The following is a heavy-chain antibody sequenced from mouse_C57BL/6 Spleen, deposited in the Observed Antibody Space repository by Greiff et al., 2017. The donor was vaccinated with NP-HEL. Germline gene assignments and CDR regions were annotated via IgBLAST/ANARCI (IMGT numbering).Heavy chain of an antibody. J-gene: IGHJ4*01. Sequence: QVQLQQPGAELVMPGASVKLSCKASGYTFTSYWMHWVKQRPGQGLEWIGEIDPSDSYTNYNQKFKGKSTLTVDKSSSTAYMQLSSLTSEDSAVYYCARWAYYSNLYYAMDYWGQGTSVTVSS. CDR1: GYTFTSYW. V-gene: IGHV1-69*01. CDR2: IDPSDSYT. CDR3: ARWAYYSNLYYAMDY. D-gene: IGHD2-5*01.